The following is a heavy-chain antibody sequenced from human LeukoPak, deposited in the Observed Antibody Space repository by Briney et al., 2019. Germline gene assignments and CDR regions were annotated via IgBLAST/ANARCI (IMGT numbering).Heavy chain of an antibody. V-gene: IGHV1-69*01. Sequence: ASVKVSFKSSGGTFSSYAISWLRQAPGQGLEWMGVIIPIFGTANYAQKFQGRVTITADESTSTAYMELSSLRSEDTAVYYCATCLRYFDWLQVAYFDYWGQGTLVTVSS. CDR2: IIPIFGTA. D-gene: IGHD3-9*01. CDR1: GGTFSSYA. CDR3: ATCLRYFDWLQVAYFDY. J-gene: IGHJ4*02.